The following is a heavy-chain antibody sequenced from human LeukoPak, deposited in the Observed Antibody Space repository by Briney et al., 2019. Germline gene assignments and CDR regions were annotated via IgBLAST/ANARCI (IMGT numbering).Heavy chain of an antibody. CDR3: ARGCSGGSCYFDY. D-gene: IGHD2-15*01. CDR2: ISAYNGNT. V-gene: IGHV1-18*01. CDR1: GDIFNSYS. Sequence: ASVKVCCKASGDIFNSYSISWVRQAPGQGLEWMGWISAYNGNTNYAQKLQGRVTMTTDTSTSTAYMELRSLRSDDTAVYYCARGCSGGSCYFDYWGQGTLVTVSS. J-gene: IGHJ4*02.